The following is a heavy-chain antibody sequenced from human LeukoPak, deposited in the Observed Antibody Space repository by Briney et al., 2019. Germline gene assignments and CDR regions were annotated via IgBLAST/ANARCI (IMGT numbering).Heavy chain of an antibody. J-gene: IGHJ4*02. D-gene: IGHD4-23*01. CDR2: IIPIFGTA. CDR3: ARGLPTVVTPFDY. Sequence: SVKVSCKASGGTFSSYAISWVRQAPGQGLGWMGGIIPIFGTANYAQKFQGRVTITAGESTSTAYMELSSLRSEDTAVYYCARGLPTVVTPFDYWGQGTLVTVSS. V-gene: IGHV1-69*01. CDR1: GGTFSSYA.